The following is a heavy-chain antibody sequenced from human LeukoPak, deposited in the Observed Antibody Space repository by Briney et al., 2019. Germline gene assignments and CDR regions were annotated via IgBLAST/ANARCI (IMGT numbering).Heavy chain of an antibody. D-gene: IGHD6-19*01. CDR1: GFTFSSYA. V-gene: IGHV3-23*01. CDR2: IGGSGDRT. Sequence: PGGSLRLSCAASGFTFSSYAMSWVRQAPGKGLEWVSLIGGSGDRTYYADSVKGRFTISRDNSKDTVYLQMKSLRAEDTALYYCARPSVAGHSGRFGYWGQGTLVTVSS. J-gene: IGHJ4*02. CDR3: ARPSVAGHSGRFGY.